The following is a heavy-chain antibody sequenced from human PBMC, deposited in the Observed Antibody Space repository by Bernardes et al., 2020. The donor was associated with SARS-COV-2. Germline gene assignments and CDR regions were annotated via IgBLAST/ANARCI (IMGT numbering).Heavy chain of an antibody. J-gene: IGHJ5*02. V-gene: IGHV4-59*08. CDR1: GDSLNNNY. Sequence: SEPLSLTCTVSGDSLNNNYWTWIRKPPGRGLEWIGSIYYSGSANYNPSLRSRVTISVDTSKNQFSLKLISVTAADTAVYYCARRIAKFDRWGQGALVTVSS. CDR2: IYYSGSA. D-gene: IGHD6-13*01. CDR3: ARRIAKFDR.